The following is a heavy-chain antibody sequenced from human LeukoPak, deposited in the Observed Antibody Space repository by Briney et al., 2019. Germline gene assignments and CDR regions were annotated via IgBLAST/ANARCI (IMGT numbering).Heavy chain of an antibody. D-gene: IGHD2-15*01. V-gene: IGHV3-7*03. CDR2: IKQDGSEI. CDR1: GFTFSGSA. Sequence: PGGSLRLSCVASGFTFSGSAIHWVRQASGKGLEWVANIKQDGSEISYVDSVKGRFTISRDNAKNSLYLQMNSLRAEDTAVYYCVRGNPFGGYWGQGTLVTVSS. CDR3: VRGNPFGGY. J-gene: IGHJ4*02.